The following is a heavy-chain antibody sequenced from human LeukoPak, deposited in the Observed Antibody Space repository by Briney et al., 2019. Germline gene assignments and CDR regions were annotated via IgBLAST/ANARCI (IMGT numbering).Heavy chain of an antibody. CDR3: ARDRVVPAAIGFDP. CDR2: INDGNGNT. Sequence: GASVKVSCKASGYTFTSYAMHWVRQAPGQRLEWMGWINDGNGNTKYSQKFQGRVTITRDTSASTAYMELSSLRSEDTAVYYCARDRVVPAAIGFDPWGQGTLVTVSS. D-gene: IGHD2-2*01. CDR1: GYTFTSYA. J-gene: IGHJ5*02. V-gene: IGHV1-3*01.